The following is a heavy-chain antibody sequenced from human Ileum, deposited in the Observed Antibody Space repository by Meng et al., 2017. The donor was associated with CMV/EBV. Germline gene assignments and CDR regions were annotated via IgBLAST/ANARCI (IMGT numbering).Heavy chain of an antibody. D-gene: IGHD3-22*01. V-gene: IGHV5-51*01. CDR3: ARGGSSYYYDSSGYYPGAFDI. Sequence: GESLKISCKGSGYSFTSYWIGWVRQMPGKGLEWMGIIYPGDSDTRYSPSFQGQVTISADKSISTAYLQWSSLKASDTAMYYCARGGSSYYYDSSGYYPGAFDIWGQGTMVTVSS. J-gene: IGHJ3*02. CDR1: GYSFTSYW. CDR2: IYPGDSDT.